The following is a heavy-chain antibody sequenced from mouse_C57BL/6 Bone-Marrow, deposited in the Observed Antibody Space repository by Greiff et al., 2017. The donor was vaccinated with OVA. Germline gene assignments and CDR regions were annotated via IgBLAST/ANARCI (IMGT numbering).Heavy chain of an antibody. D-gene: IGHD1-1*01. CDR3: ARACITTVGRVYFDY. CDR2: IDPSDSYT. Sequence: QVQLQQPGAELVRPGTSVKLSCKASGYTFTSYWMHWVKQRPGQGLEWIGVIDPSDSYTNYNQKFKGKATLTVDTSSSTAYMQLSSLTSEDSAVYYGARACITTVGRVYFDYWGQGTTLTVSS. J-gene: IGHJ2*01. CDR1: GYTFTSYW. V-gene: IGHV1-59*01.